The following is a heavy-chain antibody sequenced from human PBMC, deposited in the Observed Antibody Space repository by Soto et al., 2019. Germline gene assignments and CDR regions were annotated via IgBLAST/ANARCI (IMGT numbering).Heavy chain of an antibody. V-gene: IGHV4-39*01. CDR1: GGSSRSSSYY. CDR3: ARNPNLYRSSWYAGLDGGYRMDV. D-gene: IGHD6-13*01. CDR2: IYCSGST. Sequence: TRPLTCTVSGGSSRSSSYYLGLFRRAPGEGLGLVGSIYCSGSTYYNPTLKSRVTISVDTSKNQFSLKLSSVTAADTAVYYCARNPNLYRSSWYAGLDGGYRMDVWGQGTTLTVTS. J-gene: IGHJ6*02.